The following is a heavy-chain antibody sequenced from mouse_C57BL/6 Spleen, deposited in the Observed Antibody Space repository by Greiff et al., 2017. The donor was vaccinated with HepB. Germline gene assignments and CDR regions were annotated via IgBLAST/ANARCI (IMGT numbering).Heavy chain of an antibody. V-gene: IGHV1-61*01. CDR2: IYPSDSET. CDR3: ARSTRTQYFDV. CDR1: GYTFTSYW. J-gene: IGHJ1*03. D-gene: IGHD4-1*02. Sequence: QVQLQQPGAELVRPGSSVKLSCKASGYTFTSYWMDWVKQRPGQGLEWIGNIYPSDSETHYNQKFKDKATLTVDKSSSTAYMQLSSLTSADSAVYYCARSTRTQYFDVWGTGTTVTVSS.